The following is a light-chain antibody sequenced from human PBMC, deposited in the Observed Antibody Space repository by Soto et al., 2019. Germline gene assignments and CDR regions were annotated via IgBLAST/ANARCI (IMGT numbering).Light chain of an antibody. V-gene: IGLV1-40*01. CDR1: GSNIGAGYD. J-gene: IGLJ2*01. CDR2: YNN. CDR3: QSYDSSLSGSV. Sequence: QSVLTQSPSVSGAPGQSVTISCTGGGSNIGAGYDVHWYQQLPGTAPKLLIYYNNNRPSGVPDRFSGSKSGTSASLAITGLQAEDEADYYCQSYDSSLSGSVFGGGTKLTVL.